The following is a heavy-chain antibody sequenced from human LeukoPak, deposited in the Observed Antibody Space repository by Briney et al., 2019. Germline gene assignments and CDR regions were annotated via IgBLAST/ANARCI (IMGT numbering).Heavy chain of an antibody. V-gene: IGHV3-20*04. D-gene: IGHD7-27*01. J-gene: IGHJ3*02. CDR1: GFTFDDYG. CDR3: ARASVELGGLDAFDI. CDR2: INWNGGST. Sequence: PGGSLRLSCAASGFTFDDYGMSWVRQAPGKGLEWVSGINWNGGSTGYADSVKGRFTISRDNATNSLYLQMNSLRAEDTALYYCARASVELGGLDAFDIWGQGTMVTVSS.